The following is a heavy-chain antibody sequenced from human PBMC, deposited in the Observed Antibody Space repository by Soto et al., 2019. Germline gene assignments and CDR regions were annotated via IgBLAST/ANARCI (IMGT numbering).Heavy chain of an antibody. Sequence: GESLKISCKGSGYSFTSYWIGWVRQMPGKGLEWMGIIYPGDSDTRYSPSFQGQVTISADKSISTAYLQWSSLKASDTAMYYCARLESRLRLGELSFFPFDYWGQGTLVTVSS. V-gene: IGHV5-51*01. D-gene: IGHD3-16*02. CDR1: GYSFTSYW. CDR3: ARLESRLRLGELSFFPFDY. CDR2: IYPGDSDT. J-gene: IGHJ4*02.